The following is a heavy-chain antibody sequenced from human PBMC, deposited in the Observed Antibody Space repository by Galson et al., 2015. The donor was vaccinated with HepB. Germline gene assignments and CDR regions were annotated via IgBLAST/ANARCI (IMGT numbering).Heavy chain of an antibody. D-gene: IGHD2-2*02. CDR3: ARDRPYCSSTSCYTDAFDI. V-gene: IGHV3-30-3*01. Sequence: SLRLSCAASGFTFSSYAMHWVRQAPGKGLEWVAVISYDGSNKYYADSVKGRFTISRDNSKNTLYLQMNSLRAEDTAVYYCARDRPYCSSTSCYTDAFDIWGQGTMVTVSS. J-gene: IGHJ3*02. CDR2: ISYDGSNK. CDR1: GFTFSSYA.